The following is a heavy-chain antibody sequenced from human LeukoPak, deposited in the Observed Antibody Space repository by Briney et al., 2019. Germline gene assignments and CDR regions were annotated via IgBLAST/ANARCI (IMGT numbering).Heavy chain of an antibody. CDR2: ISGSGGST. J-gene: IGHJ4*02. CDR1: GFTFSSYA. CDR3: AKAPYPYYYDSSGYPDY. D-gene: IGHD3-22*01. Sequence: GGSLRLSCAASGFTFSSYAMSWVRQAPGKGLEWVSAISGSGGSTYYADSVKGRFTISRDNSKNTLYLQMNSLRAEDTAVYYCAKAPYPYYYDSSGYPDYWGQGTLVTLSS. V-gene: IGHV3-23*01.